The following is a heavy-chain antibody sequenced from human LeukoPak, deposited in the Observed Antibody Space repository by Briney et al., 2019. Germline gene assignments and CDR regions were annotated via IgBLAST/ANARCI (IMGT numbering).Heavy chain of an antibody. CDR1: GGSISSYY. D-gene: IGHD6-13*01. CDR2: IYYSGST. V-gene: IGHV4-59*08. Sequence: PSETLSLTCTVSGGSISSYYWSWIRQPPGKGLEWIGYIYYSGSTNYNPSLKSRVTISVDTSKNQFSLKLSSVTAADTAVYYCVRHSVYSSSFDYWGQGTLVTVSS. J-gene: IGHJ4*02. CDR3: VRHSVYSSSFDY.